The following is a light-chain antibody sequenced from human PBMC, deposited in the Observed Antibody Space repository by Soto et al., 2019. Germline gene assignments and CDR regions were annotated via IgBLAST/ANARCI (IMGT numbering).Light chain of an antibody. CDR3: HHYGRSPT. Sequence: ESILTQSPDTLSLSPGEIATLSCRASQSVTSRYLAWYQQKPGQVPRLLIYGASSRATGIPDRISGSGSGTDFTLTISRLESEDFAVYFCHHYGRSPTFGQGTRLEIK. V-gene: IGKV3-20*01. CDR2: GAS. CDR1: QSVTSRY. J-gene: IGKJ5*01.